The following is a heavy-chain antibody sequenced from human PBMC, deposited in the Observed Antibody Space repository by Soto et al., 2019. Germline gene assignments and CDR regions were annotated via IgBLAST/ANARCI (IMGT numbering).Heavy chain of an antibody. CDR1: GGSISSSSYY. V-gene: IGHV4-39*01. CDR2: IYYSGST. J-gene: IGHJ6*02. CDR3: ARSRGFLEWLSPYGMDV. Sequence: LSLTCTVSGGSISSSSYYWGWIRQPPGKGLEWIGSIYYSGSTYYNPSLKSRVTISVDTSKNQFSLKLSSVTAADTAVYYCARSRGFLEWLSPYGMDVWGQGTTVTVSS. D-gene: IGHD3-3*01.